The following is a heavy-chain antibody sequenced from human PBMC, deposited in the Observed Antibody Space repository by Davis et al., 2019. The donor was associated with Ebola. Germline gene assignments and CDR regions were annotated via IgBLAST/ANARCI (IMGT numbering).Heavy chain of an antibody. V-gene: IGHV1-18*01. J-gene: IGHJ5*02. CDR2: ISAYNGNT. Sequence: ASVKVSCKASGYTFTSYGISWVRQAPGQGLEWMGWISAYNGNTNYAQKVQGRVTMATDTSTSTAYMELRSLRSDDTAVYYCAREGATVTTAWFDPWGQGTLVTVSS. CDR3: AREGATVTTAWFDP. CDR1: GYTFTSYG. D-gene: IGHD4-11*01.